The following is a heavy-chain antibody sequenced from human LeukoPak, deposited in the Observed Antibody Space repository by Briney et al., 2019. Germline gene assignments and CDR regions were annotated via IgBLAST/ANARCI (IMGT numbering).Heavy chain of an antibody. V-gene: IGHV4-59*01. J-gene: IGHJ6*03. D-gene: IGHD6-13*01. Sequence: SETLSLTCTVSGGSISSYYWSWIRQPPGKGLEWIGYIYYSGSTNYNPSLKSRVTISVDTSKNQFSLKLSSVTAADTAVYYCAREAAAGPGMDYMDVWAKGPRSPSP. CDR3: AREAAAGPGMDYMDV. CDR1: GGSISSYY. CDR2: IYYSGST.